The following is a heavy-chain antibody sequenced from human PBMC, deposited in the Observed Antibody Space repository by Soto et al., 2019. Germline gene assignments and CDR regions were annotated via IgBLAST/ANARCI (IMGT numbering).Heavy chain of an antibody. D-gene: IGHD2-2*01. CDR2: IYYSGST. Sequence: PSETLSITCTVSGGSISSGGYYWSWIRQHPGKGLEWIGYIYYSGSTYYNPSLKSRVTISVDTSKNQFSLKLSSVTAADTAVYYCARVRTAPSSPPSDFDYWGQGTLVTVSS. CDR3: ARVRTAPSSPPSDFDY. V-gene: IGHV4-31*03. J-gene: IGHJ4*02. CDR1: GGSISSGGYY.